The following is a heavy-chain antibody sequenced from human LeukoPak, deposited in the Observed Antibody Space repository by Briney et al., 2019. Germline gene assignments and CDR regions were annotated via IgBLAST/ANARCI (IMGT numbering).Heavy chain of an antibody. D-gene: IGHD5-24*01. Sequence: PGGSLRVSCAASGFTFSTHGMHWVRQAPGKGLEWVTFIGYDGSDKYYSDSVKGRFTISRDNSKNTLYLQMNSLRAEDTAVYYCAKDRGMATIKDYWGQGTLVTVSS. CDR2: IGYDGSDK. CDR1: GFTFSTHG. J-gene: IGHJ4*02. CDR3: AKDRGMATIKDY. V-gene: IGHV3-30*02.